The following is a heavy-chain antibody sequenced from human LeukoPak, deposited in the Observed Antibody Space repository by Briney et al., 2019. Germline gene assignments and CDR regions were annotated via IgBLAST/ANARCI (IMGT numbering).Heavy chain of an antibody. CDR3: ARVGSEYSSTYYYYYYGMDV. CDR1: GFTFRTHW. J-gene: IGHJ6*02. V-gene: IGHV3-30*03. Sequence: GGSLRLSCAASGFTFRTHWMTWVRQAPGKGLEWVAVISYDGSNKYYADSVKGRFTISRDNSKNTLYLQMNSLRAEDTAVYYCARVGSEYSSTYYYYYYGMDVWGQGTTVTVSS. D-gene: IGHD6-6*01. CDR2: ISYDGSNK.